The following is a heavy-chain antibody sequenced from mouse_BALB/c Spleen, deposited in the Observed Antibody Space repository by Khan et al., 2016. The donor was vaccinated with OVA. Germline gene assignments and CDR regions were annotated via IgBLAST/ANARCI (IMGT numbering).Heavy chain of an antibody. CDR2: IYPGTGST. J-gene: IGHJ3*01. V-gene: IGHV1S132*01. D-gene: IGHD2-1*01. CDR1: GYIFTSYW. Sequence: QVQLQQSGGDLVRPGASVKLSCKTSGYIFTSYWIHWVKQRSGQGLEWIARIYPGTGSTYYNEKFKGKATLTADNSSSTAYMQLSSLKSEDSSVYLWARGSDYGNCIAYWGQGTLVTVSA. CDR3: ARGSDYGNCIAY.